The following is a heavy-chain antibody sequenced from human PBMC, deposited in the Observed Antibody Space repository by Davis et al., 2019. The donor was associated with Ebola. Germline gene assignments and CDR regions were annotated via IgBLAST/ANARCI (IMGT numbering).Heavy chain of an antibody. CDR3: TRVGYGDSWRWFDS. CDR2: IKTDGSSI. V-gene: IGHV3-74*03. CDR1: GFTFRNYW. Sequence: GESLKISCAASGFTFRNYWMHWVRQAPGKGLEWVSRIKTDGSSITYADSVKGRFTISRDNAKNTVYLQMNSLRAEDTAVYYCTRVGYGDSWRWFDSWGQGTLVTVSS. D-gene: IGHD4-17*01. J-gene: IGHJ5*01.